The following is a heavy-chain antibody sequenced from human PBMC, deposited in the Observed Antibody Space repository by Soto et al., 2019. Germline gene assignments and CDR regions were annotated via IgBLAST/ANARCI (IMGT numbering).Heavy chain of an antibody. Sequence: ETLSLTCTVSGGSISSYYWSWIRQPPGKGLEWIGYIYYSGSTNYNPSLKSRVTISVDTSKNQFSLKLSSVTAADTAVYYCARLSSSWYWYFDLWGRGTLVTVSS. V-gene: IGHV4-59*08. CDR1: GGSISSYY. CDR3: ARLSSSWYWYFDL. J-gene: IGHJ2*01. CDR2: IYYSGST. D-gene: IGHD6-13*01.